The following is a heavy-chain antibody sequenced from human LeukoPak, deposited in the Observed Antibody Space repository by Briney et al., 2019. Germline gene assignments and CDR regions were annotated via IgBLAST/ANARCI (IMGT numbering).Heavy chain of an antibody. D-gene: IGHD5-18*01. V-gene: IGHV3-48*03. Sequence: GGSLRLPCAASGFTFSSYEMNWVRQAPGKGLEWVSYISSSGSTIYYADSVKGRFTISRDNAKNSLYLQMNSLRAEDTAVYYCALGYSYGFDAFDIWGQGTMVTVSS. J-gene: IGHJ3*02. CDR1: GFTFSSYE. CDR2: ISSSGSTI. CDR3: ALGYSYGFDAFDI.